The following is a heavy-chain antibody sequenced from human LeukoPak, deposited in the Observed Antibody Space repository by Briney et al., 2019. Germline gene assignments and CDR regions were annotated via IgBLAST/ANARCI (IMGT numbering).Heavy chain of an antibody. J-gene: IGHJ4*02. CDR1: GYTFTSYG. CDR3: ARGQIVAVIRSPTLDY. V-gene: IGHV1-18*01. Sequence: ASVKVSCKASGYTFTSYGVSWVRQAPGQGLEWMGWISGDNGNTNYAQKFQGRVTMTTDTSTSTAYMELRSLRSDDTAVYYCARGQIVAVIRSPTLDYWGQGTLVTVSS. CDR2: ISGDNGNT. D-gene: IGHD3-22*01.